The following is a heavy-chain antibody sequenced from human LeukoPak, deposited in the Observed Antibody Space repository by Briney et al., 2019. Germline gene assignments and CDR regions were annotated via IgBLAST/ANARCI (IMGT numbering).Heavy chain of an antibody. J-gene: IGHJ3*02. V-gene: IGHV4-34*01. CDR3: ARFVHRLQLWLRPGRTDAFDI. CDR2: INHSGST. CDR1: GGSFSGYY. D-gene: IGHD5-18*01. Sequence: PSETLSLTCAVYGGSFSGYYWSWIRQPPGKGLEWIGEINHSGSTNYNPSLKSRVTISVDTSKNQFSLKLSSVTAADTAVYYCARFVHRLQLWLRPGRTDAFDIWGQGTMVTVSS.